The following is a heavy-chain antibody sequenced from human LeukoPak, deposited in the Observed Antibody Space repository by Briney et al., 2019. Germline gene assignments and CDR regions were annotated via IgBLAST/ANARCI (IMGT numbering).Heavy chain of an antibody. V-gene: IGHV4-59*01. CDR2: ISFSGTT. Sequence: PSETLSLTCSVSGGSISGFYWSWIRQPPGKGLEWIVFISFSGTTNYNPSLKSRVSFSVDTSKNQFSLRLRSLTAADTAAYSCARDGGILDDYEAKNAFDVWGRGTKVTVSS. CDR1: GGSISGFY. J-gene: IGHJ3*01. CDR3: ARDGGILDDYEAKNAFDV. D-gene: IGHD3-16*01.